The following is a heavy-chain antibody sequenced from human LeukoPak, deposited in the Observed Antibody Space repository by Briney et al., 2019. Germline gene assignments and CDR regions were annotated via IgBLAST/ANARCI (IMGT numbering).Heavy chain of an antibody. CDR2: INPNSGGT. CDR3: AREELGYCSSASCRDWFDP. V-gene: IGHV1-2*02. CDR1: GYTFTGYY. Sequence: ASVKVSFKASGYTFTGYYIHWVRQAPGQGLEWMGWINPNSGGTDYAQNFQGRVTMTRDTSINTAYMELSRLTSDDTAVYYCAREELGYCSSASCRDWFDPWGQGTLVTVSS. J-gene: IGHJ5*02. D-gene: IGHD2-2*01.